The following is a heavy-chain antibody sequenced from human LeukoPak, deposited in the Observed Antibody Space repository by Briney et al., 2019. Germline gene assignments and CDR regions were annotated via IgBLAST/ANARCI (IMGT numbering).Heavy chain of an antibody. CDR1: GGTFSSYA. J-gene: IGHJ4*02. CDR2: IIPIFGTA. V-gene: IGHV1-69*06. Sequence: LRASVKVSCKASGGTFSSYAISWVRQAPGQGLEWMGGIIPIFGTANYAQKFQGRVTMTEDTSTDTAYMELSSLRSDDTAVYYCARVPQYYYDSSGYFGYWGQGTLVTVSS. CDR3: ARVPQYYYDSSGYFGY. D-gene: IGHD3-22*01.